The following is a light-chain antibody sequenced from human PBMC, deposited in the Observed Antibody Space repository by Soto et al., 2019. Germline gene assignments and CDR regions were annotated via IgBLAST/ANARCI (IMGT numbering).Light chain of an antibody. Sequence: DIQVTQSPSTLSASIGDRVTNTCRASQSISTRLAWFQQKPGRAPKLLIYQASRLERGVPSRFSGSGSGTQFPLTISRLQPEDFATSSCKQYNRYWTFGQGTKV. J-gene: IGKJ1*01. V-gene: IGKV1-5*03. CDR2: QAS. CDR1: QSISTR. CDR3: KQYNRYWT.